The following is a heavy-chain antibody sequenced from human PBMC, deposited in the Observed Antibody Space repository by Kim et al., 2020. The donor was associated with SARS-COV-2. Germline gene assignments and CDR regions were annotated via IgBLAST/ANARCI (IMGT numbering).Heavy chain of an antibody. J-gene: IGHJ4*02. CDR2: ISWNSGSI. V-gene: IGHV3-9*01. CDR1: GFTFDDYA. D-gene: IGHD3-22*01. Sequence: GGSLRLSCAASGFTFDDYAMHWVRQAPGKGLEWVSGISWNSGSIGYADSVKGRFTISRDNAKNSLYLQMNSLRAEDTALYYCAKDISSGYYYVDYWGQGTLVTVSS. CDR3: AKDISSGYYYVDY.